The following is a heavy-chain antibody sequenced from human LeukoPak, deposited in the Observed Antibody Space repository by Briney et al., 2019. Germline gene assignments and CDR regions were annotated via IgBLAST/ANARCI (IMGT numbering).Heavy chain of an antibody. Sequence: ASVKVSCKASGYTFTSYDINWVRQATGQGLEWMGWMNPNSCNTGYAQKFQGRLTMTRNTTISTAYMELSSLRSEDTAVYYCARGSNSQYYYYYYMDVWGKGTTVTVSS. CDR2: MNPNSCNT. V-gene: IGHV1-8*01. D-gene: IGHD4-11*01. CDR3: ARGSNSQYYYYYYMDV. CDR1: GYTFTSYD. J-gene: IGHJ6*03.